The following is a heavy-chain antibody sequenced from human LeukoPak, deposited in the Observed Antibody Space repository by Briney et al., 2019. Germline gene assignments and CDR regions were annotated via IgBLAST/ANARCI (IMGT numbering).Heavy chain of an antibody. J-gene: IGHJ4*02. CDR2: INHSGST. CDR1: GGSFSGYY. D-gene: IGHD3-10*01. CDR3: ARHQLRGFLDDY. V-gene: IGHV4-34*01. Sequence: PSETLSLTCAVYGGSFSGYYWSWIRQPPGKGLEWIGEINHSGSTNYNPSLKSRVTISVDTSKNQFSLKLTSVTAADTAVYYCARHQLRGFLDDYWGQGTLVTVSS.